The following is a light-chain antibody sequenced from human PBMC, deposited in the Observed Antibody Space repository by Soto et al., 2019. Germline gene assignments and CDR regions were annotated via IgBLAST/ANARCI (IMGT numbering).Light chain of an antibody. CDR2: DAS. Sequence: EIVLTQSPGTLSLSPGERATPSCRASQSVSSYLAWYQQKPGQAPRLLIYDASNRATGIPARFSGSGSGTDFTLTISSLEPEDFAVYYCQQRSKTFGGGTKVDIK. V-gene: IGKV3-11*01. CDR3: QQRSKT. CDR1: QSVSSY. J-gene: IGKJ4*01.